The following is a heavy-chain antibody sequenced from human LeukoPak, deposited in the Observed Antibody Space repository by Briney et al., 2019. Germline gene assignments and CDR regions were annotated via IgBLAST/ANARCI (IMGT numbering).Heavy chain of an antibody. D-gene: IGHD1-26*01. Sequence: SETLSLTCTVSGGSISSYYWSWIRQPPGKGLEWIGYIYTSGSTNYNPSLKSRVTISVDTSKNQFSLKLSSVTAADTGVYYCARHSSGSPYYFDYCGQGTLVTVSS. CDR2: IYTSGST. CDR1: GGSISSYY. J-gene: IGHJ4*02. CDR3: ARHSSGSPYYFDY. V-gene: IGHV4-4*09.